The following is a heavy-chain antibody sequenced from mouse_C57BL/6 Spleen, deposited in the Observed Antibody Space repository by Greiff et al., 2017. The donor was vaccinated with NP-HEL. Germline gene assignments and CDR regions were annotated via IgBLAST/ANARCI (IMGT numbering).Heavy chain of an antibody. V-gene: IGHV3-6*01. CDR2: ISYDGSN. CDR1: GYSITSGYY. Sequence: DVKLQESGPGLVKPSQSLSLTCSVTGYSITSGYYWNWIRQFPGNKLEWMGYISYDGSNNYNPSLKNRISITRDTSKNQFFLKLNSVTTEDTATYYCTRTPYYSNYLFFDYWGQGTTLTVSS. D-gene: IGHD2-5*01. J-gene: IGHJ2*01. CDR3: TRTPYYSNYLFFDY.